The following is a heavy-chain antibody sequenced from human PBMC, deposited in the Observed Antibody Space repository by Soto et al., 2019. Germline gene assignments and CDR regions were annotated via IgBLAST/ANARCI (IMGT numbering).Heavy chain of an antibody. CDR3: ASLNVPVGSHFDY. J-gene: IGHJ4*02. CDR1: GFTFSSYW. D-gene: IGHD2-2*01. V-gene: IGHV3-7*01. Sequence: PGGSLRLSCAASGFTFSSYWMSWVRQAPGKGLEWVANIKQDGSEKYYVDSVKGRFTISRDNAKNSLYLQMNSLRAEDTAVYYCASLNVPVGSHFDYWGQGTLVTVSS. CDR2: IKQDGSEK.